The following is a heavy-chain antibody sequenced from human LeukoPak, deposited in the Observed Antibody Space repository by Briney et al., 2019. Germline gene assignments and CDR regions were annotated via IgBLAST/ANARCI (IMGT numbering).Heavy chain of an antibody. CDR2: IYYSGNT. CDR3: ARHYFDWFCNYFDY. CDR1: GGSISSSNYY. V-gene: IGHV4-39*01. Sequence: SETLSLTCTVSGGSISSSNYYWGWIRQPPGKGLEWIGSIYYSGNTYYNPSLKGRVTISVDTSKNQFSLKLSSVTAADTAVYYCARHYFDWFCNYFDYWGQGTLVTVSS. D-gene: IGHD3-9*01. J-gene: IGHJ4*02.